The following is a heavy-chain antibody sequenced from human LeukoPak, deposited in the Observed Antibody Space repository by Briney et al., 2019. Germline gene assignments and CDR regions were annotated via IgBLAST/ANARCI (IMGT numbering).Heavy chain of an antibody. D-gene: IGHD3-10*01. CDR2: ISYDGSNK. CDR3: ARVGESYGPYYYGSGGPDY. Sequence: GGSLRLSCAASGFTFSSYEMNWVRQAPGKGLEGVAVISYDGSNKYYADSVKGRFTISRDNSKNTLYLEMNSLRAEDTAVYYCARVGESYGPYYYGSGGPDYWGQGTLVTVSS. V-gene: IGHV3-30-3*01. CDR1: GFTFSSYE. J-gene: IGHJ4*02.